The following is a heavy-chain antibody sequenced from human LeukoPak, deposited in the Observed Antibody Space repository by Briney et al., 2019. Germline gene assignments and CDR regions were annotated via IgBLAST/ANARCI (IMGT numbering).Heavy chain of an antibody. CDR2: ISYDGRKI. Sequence: PGGSLRLSCAASGFTFNNYGMHWVRQAPGKGLEWVAVISYDGRKIHCPDSVKGRFTISRDISTDTLWLQMDSLRTEDTAVYYCAKGPLRGTAAAIDYWGQGTLVTVSS. J-gene: IGHJ4*02. CDR3: AKGPLRGTAAAIDY. D-gene: IGHD2-2*01. V-gene: IGHV3-30*18. CDR1: GFTFNNYG.